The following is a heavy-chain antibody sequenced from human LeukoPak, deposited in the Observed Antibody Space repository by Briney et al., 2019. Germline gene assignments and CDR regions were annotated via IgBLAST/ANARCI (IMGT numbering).Heavy chain of an antibody. Sequence: ASVKVSCKASGYTFTSYGISWVRQAPGQGLEWMGWISAYNGNTNYAQKLQGRVTMTTDTSTSTAYMELSSLRSEDTAVYYCASTPYYYDSSGYYPPPGYYYYGMDVWGQGTTVTVSS. CDR3: ASTPYYYDSSGYYPPPGYYYYGMDV. D-gene: IGHD3-22*01. CDR1: GYTFTSYG. CDR2: ISAYNGNT. J-gene: IGHJ6*02. V-gene: IGHV1-18*01.